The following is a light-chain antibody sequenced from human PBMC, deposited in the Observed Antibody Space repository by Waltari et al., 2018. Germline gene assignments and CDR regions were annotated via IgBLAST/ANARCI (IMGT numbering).Light chain of an antibody. J-gene: IGKJ4*01. V-gene: IGKV1-9*01. CDR1: QDISRY. CDR3: QQLKSYPLT. Sequence: DIQLTQSPSFLSASVGDRVTITCRASQDISRYLAWYRQKPGNAPKLLMYTASTLQSGVPSRFSGSGSGTEFTLTISSLQPEDFATYYCQQLKSYPLTFGGGTKVEIK. CDR2: TAS.